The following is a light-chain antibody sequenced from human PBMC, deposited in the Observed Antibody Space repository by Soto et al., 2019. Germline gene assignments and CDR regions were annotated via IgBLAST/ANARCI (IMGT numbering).Light chain of an antibody. CDR1: QSISSY. V-gene: IGKV1-5*01. CDR2: DAS. CDR3: QQYNSYPLT. J-gene: IGKJ4*01. Sequence: QMTQSPSTLSAYVGDTVTVSCRASQSISSYLNWYQQKPGKAPKLLIYDASSLESGVPSRFSGSGSGTEFTLTISSLQPDDFATYYCQQYNSYPLTFGGGTKVDI.